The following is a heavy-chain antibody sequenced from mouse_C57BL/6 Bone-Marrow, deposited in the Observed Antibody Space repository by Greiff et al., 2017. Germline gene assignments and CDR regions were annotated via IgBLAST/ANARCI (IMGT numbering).Heavy chain of an antibody. V-gene: IGHV5-16*01. CDR1: GFTFSDYY. D-gene: IGHD2-4*01. CDR2: INYDGSST. Sequence: EVKVVESEGGLVQPGSSMKLSCTASGFTFSDYYMAWVRQVPEKGLEWVANINYDGSSTYYLDSLKSRFIISRDNAKNILYLQMSSLKSEDTATDYCARDDYDGAWFAYWGQGTLVTVSA. J-gene: IGHJ3*01. CDR3: ARDDYDGAWFAY.